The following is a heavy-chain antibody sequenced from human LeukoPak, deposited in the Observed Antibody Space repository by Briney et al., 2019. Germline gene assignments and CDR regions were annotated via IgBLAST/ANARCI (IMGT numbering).Heavy chain of an antibody. V-gene: IGHV3-21*01. Sequence: GGSLRLSCAASGFTFSSYSMNWVRQAPGKGLEWVSSISSSSSKYIFYADSVKGRFTISRDNAKNSLYLQMNSLRAEDTALYYCARVSTVEYGMDVWGQGTTVTVSS. CDR2: ISSSSSKYI. CDR3: ARVSTVEYGMDV. J-gene: IGHJ6*02. D-gene: IGHD4-23*01. CDR1: GFTFSSYS.